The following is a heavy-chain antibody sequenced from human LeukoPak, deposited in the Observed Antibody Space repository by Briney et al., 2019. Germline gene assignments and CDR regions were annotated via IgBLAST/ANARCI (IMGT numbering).Heavy chain of an antibody. CDR3: ARGPPNDY. Sequence: GRSLRLSCAASGFTFSSYAMHWVRQAPGKGLEWVSSISSSSSYIYYADSVKGRFTISRDNAKNSLYLQMNSLRAEDTAVYYCARGPPNDYWGQGTLVTVSS. CDR2: ISSSSSYI. CDR1: GFTFSSYA. J-gene: IGHJ4*02. V-gene: IGHV3-21*01.